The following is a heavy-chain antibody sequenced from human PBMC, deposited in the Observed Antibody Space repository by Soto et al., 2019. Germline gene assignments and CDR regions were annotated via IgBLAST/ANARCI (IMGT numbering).Heavy chain of an antibody. D-gene: IGHD2-2*01. V-gene: IGHV1-2*04. Sequence: ASVTVSCKASGYTFTGYYRHWVRQAPGQGLEWMGWINPNSGGTNYAQKFQGWVTMTRDTSISTAYMELSRLRSDDTAVYYCARDHCSSTSCYGYYGMDVWGQGTTVTVSS. CDR1: GYTFTGYY. CDR3: ARDHCSSTSCYGYYGMDV. CDR2: INPNSGGT. J-gene: IGHJ6*02.